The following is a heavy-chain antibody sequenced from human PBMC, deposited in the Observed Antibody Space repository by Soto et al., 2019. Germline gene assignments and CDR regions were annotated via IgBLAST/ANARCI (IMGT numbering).Heavy chain of an antibody. D-gene: IGHD3-3*01. V-gene: IGHV3-30-3*01. Sequence: GGSLRLSCAASGFTFSSYAMHWVRQAPGKGLEWVAVISYDGSNKYYADSVKGRFTISRDNSKNTLYLQMNSLRAEDTAVYYCARSPDRIFWSGYYTPYYYYGMDVWGQGTTVTVSS. J-gene: IGHJ6*02. CDR3: ARSPDRIFWSGYYTPYYYYGMDV. CDR2: ISYDGSNK. CDR1: GFTFSSYA.